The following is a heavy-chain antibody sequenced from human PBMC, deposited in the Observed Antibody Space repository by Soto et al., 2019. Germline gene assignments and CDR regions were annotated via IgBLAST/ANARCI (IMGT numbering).Heavy chain of an antibody. J-gene: IGHJ4*02. CDR1: GFTFSDHA. D-gene: IGHD2-15*01. Sequence: EVQLLESGGGLVQPGGSLRLSCTASGFTFSDHAMTWVRQAPGKGLEWLSGISGGGSGAYYADSVKGRFTVSRANSNNTLLLQIDSLRVEDTAVYYCAIDLWWYTHWGQGTLVTVSP. CDR2: ISGGGSGA. CDR3: AIDLWWYTH. V-gene: IGHV3-23*01.